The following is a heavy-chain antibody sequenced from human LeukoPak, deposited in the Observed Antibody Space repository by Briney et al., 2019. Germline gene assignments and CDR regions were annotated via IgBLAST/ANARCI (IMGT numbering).Heavy chain of an antibody. Sequence: SETLSLTCIVSGGSISTSAYYWGWIRQPPGEGLQWIGSIYYSGNTYYNSSLKSRVTISVDTSTSQFSLRLSSVTAADTAVYYCARGYYGSGTKAGLDPWGQGTLVTVSS. J-gene: IGHJ5*02. D-gene: IGHD3-10*01. CDR3: ARGYYGSGTKAGLDP. CDR1: GGSISTSAYY. V-gene: IGHV4-39*01. CDR2: IYYSGNT.